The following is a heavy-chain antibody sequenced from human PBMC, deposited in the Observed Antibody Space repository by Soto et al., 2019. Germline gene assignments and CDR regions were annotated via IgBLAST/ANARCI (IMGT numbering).Heavy chain of an antibody. D-gene: IGHD2-15*01. Sequence: SETLSLTCTVSGGSISSSSYYWGWIRQPPGKGLEWIGSIYYSGSTYYNPSLKSRVTISVDTSKNQFSLKLSSVTAADTAVYYCARQGPDRYYMDVWGKGTTVTVSS. V-gene: IGHV4-39*01. CDR2: IYYSGST. CDR3: ARQGPDRYYMDV. J-gene: IGHJ6*03. CDR1: GGSISSSSYY.